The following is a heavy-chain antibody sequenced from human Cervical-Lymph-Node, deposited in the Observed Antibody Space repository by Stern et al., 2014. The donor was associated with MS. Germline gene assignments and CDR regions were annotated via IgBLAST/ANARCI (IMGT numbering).Heavy chain of an antibody. CDR3: AKPAVARYFDY. CDR2: ISYDGSSQ. J-gene: IGHJ4*02. CDR1: GFTFGSHA. Sequence: QVQLVESGGGVVQPGRSLRLSCAASGFTFGSHAMHWVRQAPGKGLDWVAIISYDGSSQHYADSVKGRFTISTDNSNNTLYLQMNSLRAEDTAMYYCAKPAVARYFDYWGQGTQVTVSS. D-gene: IGHD6-19*01. V-gene: IGHV3-30-3*02.